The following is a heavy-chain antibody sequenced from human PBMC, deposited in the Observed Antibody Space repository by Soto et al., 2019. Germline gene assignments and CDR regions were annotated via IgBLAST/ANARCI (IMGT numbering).Heavy chain of an antibody. CDR3: ARQFGQKGAYYYYYMDV. V-gene: IGHV4-59*08. CDR2: IYYSGST. D-gene: IGHD3-10*01. Sequence: SETLSLTCTVSGGSISSYYWSWIRQPPGKGLEWIGYIYYSGSTNNNPSLKSRVTISVDTSKNQFSLKLSSVTAADTAVYYCARQFGQKGAYYYYYMDVWGKGTTVTVSS. J-gene: IGHJ6*03. CDR1: GGSISSYY.